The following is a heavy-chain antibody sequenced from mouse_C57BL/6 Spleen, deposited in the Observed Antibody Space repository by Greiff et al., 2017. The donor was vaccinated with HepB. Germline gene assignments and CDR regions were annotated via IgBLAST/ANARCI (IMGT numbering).Heavy chain of an antibody. J-gene: IGHJ4*01. D-gene: IGHD2-4*01. V-gene: IGHV3-6*01. CDR2: ISYDGSN. Sequence: VQLKESGPGLVKPSQSLSLTCSVTGYSITSGYYWNWIRQFPGNKLEWMGYISYDGSNNYNPSLKNRISITRDTSKNQFFLKLNSVTTEDTATYYCARTTYDYDDAMDYWGQGTSVTVSS. CDR3: ARTTYDYDDAMDY. CDR1: GYSITSGYY.